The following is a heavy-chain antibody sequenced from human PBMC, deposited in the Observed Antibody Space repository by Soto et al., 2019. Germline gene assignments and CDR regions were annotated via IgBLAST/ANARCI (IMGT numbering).Heavy chain of an antibody. Sequence: QVQLVESGGGVVQPGRSLRLSCAASEFTFSRYAMHWVRQAPGKGLEWVAIIWFDGSNKYYADSVKGRFTISRDNSKITMYLQMNSLTAEDTAVYYCARDHSCSGGRCYSQYDFDYWGQGTLVTVSS. CDR1: EFTFSRYA. CDR2: IWFDGSNK. D-gene: IGHD2-15*01. CDR3: ARDHSCSGGRCYSQYDFDY. V-gene: IGHV3-33*01. J-gene: IGHJ4*02.